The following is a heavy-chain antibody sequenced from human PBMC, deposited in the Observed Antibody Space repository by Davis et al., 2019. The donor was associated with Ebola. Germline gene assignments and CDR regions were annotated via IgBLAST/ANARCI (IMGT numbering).Heavy chain of an antibody. CDR3: ARWVAGSSSYFDY. CDR2: INHSGST. V-gene: IGHV4-34*01. Sequence: MPSETLSLTCAVYGGSFSGYYWSWIRQPPGKGLEWIGEINHSGSTNYNPSLKSRVTISVDTSKNQFSLKLSSVTAADTAVYYCARWVAGSSSYFDYWGQGTLVTVS. CDR1: GGSFSGYY. D-gene: IGHD2-2*01. J-gene: IGHJ4*02.